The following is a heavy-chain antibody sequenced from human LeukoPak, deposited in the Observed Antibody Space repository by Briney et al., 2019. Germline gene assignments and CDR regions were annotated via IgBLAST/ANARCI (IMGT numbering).Heavy chain of an antibody. CDR2: IKSKTEVGTT. J-gene: IGHJ6*02. CDR1: GFTFSNAW. V-gene: IGHV3-15*01. CDR3: TTSPIQWLRSYYYYYGMDV. Sequence: GGSLRLSCAASGFTFSNAWISWVRQAPGKGREWVGRIKSKTEVGTTDYAAPVKGRFTISRDDSKNTLYLQMNSLKTEDTAVYYCTTSPIQWLRSYYYYYGMDVWGQGTTVTVSS. D-gene: IGHD5-12*01.